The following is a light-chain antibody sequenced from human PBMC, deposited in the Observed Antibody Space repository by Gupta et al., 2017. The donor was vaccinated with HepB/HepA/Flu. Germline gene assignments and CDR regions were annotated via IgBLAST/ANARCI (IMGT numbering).Light chain of an antibody. CDR1: SSNIGAGYD. Sequence: QSVLTQPPSVSGAPGQRVTISCTGRSSNIGAGYDVHWYQQLPGAAPNLLIYRNINRPSGVPDRFSGSNSGTSASLAITGLQAEDEAEYYCQSYDSSLTGLYVFGTGTEVTVL. CDR3: QSYDSSLTGLYV. CDR2: RNI. V-gene: IGLV1-40*01. J-gene: IGLJ1*01.